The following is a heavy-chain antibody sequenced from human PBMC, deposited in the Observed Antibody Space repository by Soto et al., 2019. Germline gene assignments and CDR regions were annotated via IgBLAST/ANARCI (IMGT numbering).Heavy chain of an antibody. V-gene: IGHV2-5*02. CDR2: IYWDDDK. Sequence: QITLKESGPTLVKPTQTLTLTCTFSGFSLSTSGVGVGWIRQPPGKALEWLALIYWDDDKRYSPSLKSRLTITQDTSKDQVVLTMTNMDPVETATYYGAHSWSSQQQLVRWFDPWGQGTLVTVSS. D-gene: IGHD6-13*01. J-gene: IGHJ5*02. CDR1: GFSLSTSGVG. CDR3: AHSWSSQQQLVRWFDP.